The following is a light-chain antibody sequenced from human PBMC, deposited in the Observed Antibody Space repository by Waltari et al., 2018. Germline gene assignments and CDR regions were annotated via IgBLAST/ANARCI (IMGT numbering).Light chain of an antibody. CDR3: SSRNGRANQVV. Sequence: SSELTQDPAVSVALGQTVRITRQGDSLRTSYASWYQLKPGQAPVLVIYGKDKRPSGIPDRISGYSSGATSSLTITGAQAEDEADYYCSSRNGRANQVVFAGGTKVTVL. CDR1: SLRTSY. J-gene: IGLJ3*02. CDR2: GKD. V-gene: IGLV3-19*01.